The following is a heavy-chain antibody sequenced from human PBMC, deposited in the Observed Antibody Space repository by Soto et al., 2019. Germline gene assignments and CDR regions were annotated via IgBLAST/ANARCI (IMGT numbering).Heavy chain of an antibody. Sequence: SVKVSCKASGFTFTSSAMQWVRQARGQRLEWIGWIVVGSGNTNYAQKFQERVTITRDMSTSTAYMELSSLRSEDTAVYYCAAAQPNIEWRIVLDYWGQGTQVTVSS. D-gene: IGHD2-15*01. CDR3: AAAQPNIEWRIVLDY. CDR1: GFTFTSSA. V-gene: IGHV1-58*02. J-gene: IGHJ4*02. CDR2: IVVGSGNT.